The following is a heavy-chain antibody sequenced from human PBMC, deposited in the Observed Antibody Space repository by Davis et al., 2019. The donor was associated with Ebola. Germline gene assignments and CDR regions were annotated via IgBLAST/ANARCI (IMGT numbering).Heavy chain of an antibody. J-gene: IGHJ4*02. CDR3: ARLDYYGSGLYFDY. Sequence: KVSCKGSGYDFTNYWISWVRQMPGKGLEWMGRIDPSDSYTNYSPSFQGHLTISADKSISTAYLQWSGLKASDTAMYYCARLDYYGSGLYFDYWGQGTLVTVSS. V-gene: IGHV5-10-1*01. CDR1: GYDFTNYW. D-gene: IGHD3-10*01. CDR2: IDPSDSYT.